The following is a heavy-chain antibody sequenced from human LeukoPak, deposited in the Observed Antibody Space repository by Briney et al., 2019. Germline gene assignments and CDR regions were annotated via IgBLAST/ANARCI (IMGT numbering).Heavy chain of an antibody. CDR3: ARDLSSRSWLRGDTFDY. D-gene: IGHD6-13*01. J-gene: IGHJ4*02. V-gene: IGHV4-39*07. Sequence: PSETLSLTCTVSGGSISSSSYYWGWIRQPPGKGLEWIGSIYYSGSTYYNPSLKSRVTISLDTSKSQFSLKLSSVTAADTAVYYCARDLSSRSWLRGDTFDYWGQGTLVTVSS. CDR1: GGSISSSSYY. CDR2: IYYSGST.